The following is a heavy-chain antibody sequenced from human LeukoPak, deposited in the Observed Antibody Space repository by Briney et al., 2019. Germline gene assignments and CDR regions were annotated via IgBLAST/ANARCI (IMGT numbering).Heavy chain of an antibody. Sequence: GGSLRLSCAASGFTFSSYGMSWVRQAPGKGLEWVGFIRSKAYGGTTEYAASVKGRFTISRDDSKSIAYLQMNSLKTEDTAVYYCTRVGDTAMITIYYYYYMDVWGKGTTVTISS. CDR3: TRVGDTAMITIYYYYYMDV. V-gene: IGHV3-49*04. CDR2: IRSKAYGGTT. CDR1: GFTFSSYG. J-gene: IGHJ6*03. D-gene: IGHD5-18*01.